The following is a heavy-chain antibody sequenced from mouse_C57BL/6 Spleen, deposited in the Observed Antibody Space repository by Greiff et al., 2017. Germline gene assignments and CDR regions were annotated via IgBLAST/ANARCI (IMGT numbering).Heavy chain of an antibody. D-gene: IGHD1-1*01. CDR3: ARYYYGSVRYFDV. CDR2: IDPSDSYT. V-gene: IGHV1-69*01. J-gene: IGHJ1*03. CDR1: GYTFTSYW. Sequence: QVQLQQSGAELVMPGASVKLSCKASGYTFTSYWMHWVKQRPGQGLEWIGEIDPSDSYTNYNQKFKGKSTLTVDKSSSTAYMQLSSLTSEDSAVYYCARYYYGSVRYFDVWGTGTTVTVSS.